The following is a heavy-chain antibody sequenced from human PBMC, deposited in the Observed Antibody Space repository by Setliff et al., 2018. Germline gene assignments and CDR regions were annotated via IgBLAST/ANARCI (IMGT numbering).Heavy chain of an antibody. CDR1: GYSFTSYW. D-gene: IGHD3-22*01. CDR2: IYPGDSDT. J-gene: IGHJ3*02. CDR3: ARRPGAHYCYDSSTPNDDAFDI. V-gene: IGHV5-51*01. Sequence: PGESLKISCKGSGYSFTSYWIGWVRQMPGKGLEWMGIIYPGDSDTRYSPSFQGQVTISADKSISTAYLQWSSLKASDTAMYYCARRPGAHYCYDSSTPNDDAFDIWGQGTMVTVSS.